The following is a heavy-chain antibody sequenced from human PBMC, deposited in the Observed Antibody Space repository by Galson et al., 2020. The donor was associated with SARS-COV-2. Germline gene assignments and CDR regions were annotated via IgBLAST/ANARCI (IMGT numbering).Heavy chain of an antibody. CDR3: ARGRITIFGVVNKPLDY. CDR2: IYYSGST. D-gene: IGHD3-3*01. V-gene: IGHV4-31*03. Sequence: ETSETLSLTCTVSGGSISSGGYYWSWIRQHPGKGLEWIGYIYYSGSTYYNPSLKSRVTISVDTSKNQFSLKLSSVTAADTAVYYCARGRITIFGVVNKPLDYWGQGTLVTVSS. J-gene: IGHJ4*02. CDR1: GGSISSGGYY.